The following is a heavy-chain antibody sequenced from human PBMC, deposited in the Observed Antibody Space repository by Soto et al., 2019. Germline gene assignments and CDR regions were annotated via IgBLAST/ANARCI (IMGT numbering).Heavy chain of an antibody. V-gene: IGHV3-30*03. Sequence: QAYLVESGGGVVQPGRSLRLSCAASGFTFTSYGMHWVRQAPGTRLEWVAVISYDGGLQHYADSVKGRFTISRDNSKNMVLLQMNSLRAEVTAVYYCVSDRGYGHASVPYSWGQGTLVSVSS. CDR1: GFTFTSYG. CDR3: VSDRGYGHASVPYS. J-gene: IGHJ4*02. CDR2: ISYDGGLQ. D-gene: IGHD5-18*01.